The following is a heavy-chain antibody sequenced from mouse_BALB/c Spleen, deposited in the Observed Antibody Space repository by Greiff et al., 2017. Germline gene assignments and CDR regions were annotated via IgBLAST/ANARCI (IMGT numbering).Heavy chain of an antibody. V-gene: IGHV1-80*01. CDR3: AKFHITTASYWYFDV. CDR2: IYPGDGDT. CDR1: GYAFSSYW. D-gene: IGHD1-1*01. J-gene: IGHJ1*01. Sequence: QVQLKQSGAELVRPGSSVKISCKASGYAFSSYWMNWVKQRPGQGLEWIGQIYPGDGDTNYNGKFKGKATLTADKSSSTAYMQLSSLTSEDSAVYFCAKFHITTASYWYFDVWGAGTTVTVSS.